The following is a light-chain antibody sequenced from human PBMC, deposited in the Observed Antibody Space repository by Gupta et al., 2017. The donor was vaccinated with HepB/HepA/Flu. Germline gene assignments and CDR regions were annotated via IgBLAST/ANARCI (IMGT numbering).Light chain of an antibody. CDR2: GAS. CDR1: QNVMSGY. CDR3: QQYGSTLWT. Sequence: IVLTQSPGTLFLSPGETASLSCRACQNVMSGYLAWYQQKPGQAPRLLIYGASIRATGTPDRFSGSGSGTDFTLTITGLEPEDFAVYYCQQYGSTLWTFGHGTKVDIK. J-gene: IGKJ1*01. V-gene: IGKV3-20*01.